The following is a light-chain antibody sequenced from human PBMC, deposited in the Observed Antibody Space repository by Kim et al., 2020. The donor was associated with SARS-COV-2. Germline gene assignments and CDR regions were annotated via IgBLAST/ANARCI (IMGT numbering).Light chain of an antibody. J-gene: IGKJ5*01. Sequence: EIVLTQSPATLSLSPGERATLSCRARQSVSSYLAWYQQKTGQAPRLLIYDASNRATGIPARFSGSGSGTDFTLTISSLEPEDFAVYYCHQRSNRPPITFGQGTRLEIK. CDR2: DAS. V-gene: IGKV3-11*01. CDR1: QSVSSY. CDR3: HQRSNRPPIT.